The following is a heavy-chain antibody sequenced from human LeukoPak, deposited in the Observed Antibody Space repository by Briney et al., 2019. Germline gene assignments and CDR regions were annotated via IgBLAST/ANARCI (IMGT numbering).Heavy chain of an antibody. V-gene: IGHV1-69*13. D-gene: IGHD2-21*01. CDR3: ARRTGENLDY. J-gene: IGHJ4*02. Sequence: SVKVSCKASGGTFSSYAISWVRQAPGQGLEWMGGIIPIFGTANYAQKFQGRVTITADESTSTAYMELSSLRSGHTAVYYCARRTGENLDYWGQGTLVTVSS. CDR2: IIPIFGTA. CDR1: GGTFSSYA.